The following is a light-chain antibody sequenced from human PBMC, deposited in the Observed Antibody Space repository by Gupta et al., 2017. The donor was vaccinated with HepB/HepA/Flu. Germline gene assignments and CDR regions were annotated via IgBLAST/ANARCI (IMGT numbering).Light chain of an antibody. CDR2: WAS. CDR1: QSVLHSSNSKNY. CDR3: QQYYSMGT. V-gene: IGKV4-1*01. J-gene: IGKJ1*01. Sequence: DIVMTQSAESLAVSLGERATINCKSSQSVLHSSNSKNYLAWYQQQPGQPPKLLIYWASIRESGVPDRFSGRGYGKDFTLTSSSLQAEDVAVYYWQQYYSMGTFGQGTKVEIK.